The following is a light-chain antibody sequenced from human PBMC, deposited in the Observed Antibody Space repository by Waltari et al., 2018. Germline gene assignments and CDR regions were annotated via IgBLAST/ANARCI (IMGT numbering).Light chain of an antibody. CDR1: QSISSW. J-gene: IGKJ1*01. CDR3: QQYNSYSGT. CDR2: KAS. V-gene: IGKV1-5*03. Sequence: DIQMTQSPSTLSASVGDRVTITCRASQSISSWLAWYQKKPGKAPKPLIYKASSLESGVPSRFSGSGSGTEFTLTISSLQPDDFATYYCQQYNSYSGTFGQGTKVEIK.